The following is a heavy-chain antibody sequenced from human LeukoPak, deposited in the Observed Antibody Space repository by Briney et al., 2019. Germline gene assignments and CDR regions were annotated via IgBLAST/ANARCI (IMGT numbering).Heavy chain of an antibody. D-gene: IGHD3-22*01. V-gene: IGHV3-15*07. CDR2: LKTNANGATI. CDR1: GLTFSPPR. Sequence: GGSLRLSCVGSGLTFSPPRTNRVRPAPGPGLERLPRLKTNANGATIDYTAPVKGRFTISRDDSKNTGYLQMNSLKTEDTAVYYCATGLIFDYWGQGILVTVSS. CDR3: ATGLIFDY. J-gene: IGHJ4*02.